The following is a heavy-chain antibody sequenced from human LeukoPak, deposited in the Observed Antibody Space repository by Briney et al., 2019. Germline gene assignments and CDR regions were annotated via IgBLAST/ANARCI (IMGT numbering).Heavy chain of an antibody. D-gene: IGHD1-26*01. CDR3: ARARKWELRSWFDP. CDR2: INPNSGGT. CDR1: GYTFTGYY. V-gene: IGHV1-2*02. Sequence: ASVKVSCKASGYTFTGYYMHWVRQAPGQGLEWMGWINPNSGGTNYAQKFQGRVTMTRDTSISTAYMELSRLRSDDTAVYYCARARKWELRSWFDPWGQGTLVTVSS. J-gene: IGHJ5*02.